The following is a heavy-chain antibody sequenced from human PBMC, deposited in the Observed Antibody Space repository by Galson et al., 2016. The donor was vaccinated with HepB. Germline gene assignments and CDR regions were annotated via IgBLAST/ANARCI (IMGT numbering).Heavy chain of an antibody. CDR2: ISSSSSYI. CDR3: AREDPNIAVAALDY. Sequence: SLRLSCAASGFTFSSYSMNWVRQAPGKGLEWVSSISSSSSYIYYADSLKGRFTISRDNAKNSLYLQMNSLRAEDTAVYYCAREDPNIAVAALDYWGQGTLVTVSS. CDR1: GFTFSSYS. J-gene: IGHJ4*02. V-gene: IGHV3-21*01. D-gene: IGHD6-19*01.